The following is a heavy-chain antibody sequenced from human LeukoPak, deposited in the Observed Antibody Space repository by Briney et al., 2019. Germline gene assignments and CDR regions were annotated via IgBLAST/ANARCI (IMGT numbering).Heavy chain of an antibody. Sequence: SETLSLTCAVSGYSISSGYYWGWIRQPPGKGPEWIGSIYHSGSTYHNPSLKSRVTISVDTSKNQFSLKLSSVTAADTAVYYCARGHLYRATKTPFDYWGQGTLVTVSS. CDR2: IYHSGST. J-gene: IGHJ4*02. D-gene: IGHD2-8*01. CDR3: ARGHLYRATKTPFDY. V-gene: IGHV4-38-2*01. CDR1: GYSISSGYY.